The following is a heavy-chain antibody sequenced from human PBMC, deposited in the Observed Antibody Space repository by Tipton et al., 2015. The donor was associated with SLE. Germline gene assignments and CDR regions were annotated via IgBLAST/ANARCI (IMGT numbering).Heavy chain of an antibody. V-gene: IGHV4-59*12. CDR1: GDSFSNYY. CDR2: MYFSGTT. CDR3: TRVPRYNWNYIAD. J-gene: IGHJ4*02. D-gene: IGHD1-7*01. Sequence: TLSLTCTVSGDSFSNYYWSWIRQPPGKGLEWIGYMYFSGTTNYNPSLKSRVTISVETSKKQFSLKLTSVTAADTAVYHCTRVPRYNWNYIADWGQGTLVSVSS.